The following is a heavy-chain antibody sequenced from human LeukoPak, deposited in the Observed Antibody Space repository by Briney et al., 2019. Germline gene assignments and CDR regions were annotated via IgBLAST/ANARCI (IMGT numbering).Heavy chain of an antibody. CDR3: ARVRRGDYGDYWYFDL. V-gene: IGHV4-59*01. J-gene: IGHJ2*01. CDR1: GRSISSYY. CDR2: IYYSGST. D-gene: IGHD4-17*01. Sequence: PSETLSLTCTVSGRSISSYYWSWIRQPPGKGLEWIGYIYYSGSTNYNPSLKSRVTISVDTSKNQFSLKLSSVTAADTAVYYCARVRRGDYGDYWYFDLWGRGTLVTVSS.